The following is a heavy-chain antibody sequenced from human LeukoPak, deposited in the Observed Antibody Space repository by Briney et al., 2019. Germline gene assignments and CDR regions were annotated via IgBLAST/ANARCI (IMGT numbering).Heavy chain of an antibody. CDR1: GYTFTGYY. D-gene: IGHD3-22*01. CDR2: INPSGGST. J-gene: IGHJ3*02. V-gene: IGHV1-46*01. Sequence: GASVTVSCKSSGYTFTGYYMHWVRQAPGQGLEWMGIINPSGGSTSYAQKFQGRVTMTRDMSTSTVYMELSSLRSEDTAVYYCARGTDSSGYLPYAFDIWGQGTMVTVSS. CDR3: ARGTDSSGYLPYAFDI.